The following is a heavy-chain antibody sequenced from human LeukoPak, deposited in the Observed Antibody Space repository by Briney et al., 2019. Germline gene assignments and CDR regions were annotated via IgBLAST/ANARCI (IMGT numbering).Heavy chain of an antibody. CDR3: ARDHYGDYSSPFDY. CDR2: ISSSSSYI. Sequence: GGALRLSCAASGFTFSSYSMNWVGQAPGKGLEWVSSISSSSSYIYYADSVKGRFTISRDNAKNSLYLQMNSLRAEDTAVYYCARDHYGDYSSPFDYWGQGTLVTVSS. CDR1: GFTFSSYS. J-gene: IGHJ4*02. V-gene: IGHV3-21*01. D-gene: IGHD4-17*01.